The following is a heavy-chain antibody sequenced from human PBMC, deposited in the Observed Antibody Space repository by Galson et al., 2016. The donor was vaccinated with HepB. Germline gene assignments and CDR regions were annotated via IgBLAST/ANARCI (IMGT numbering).Heavy chain of an antibody. Sequence: SETLSLTCTVSGGSISSYYWSWIRQPPGKGLEWIGYIYYSGSTNYNPSLKSRVTMSVDTSKNQFSLKLSSVTAADTAVYYCARDRGSSRRDWYFDLWGRGTLVTVSS. CDR3: ARDRGSSRRDWYFDL. V-gene: IGHV4-59*01. CDR2: IYYSGST. D-gene: IGHD6-6*01. J-gene: IGHJ2*01. CDR1: GGSISSYY.